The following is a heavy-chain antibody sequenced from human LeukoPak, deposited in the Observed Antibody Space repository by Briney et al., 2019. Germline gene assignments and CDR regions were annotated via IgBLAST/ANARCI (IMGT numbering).Heavy chain of an antibody. Sequence: GGSLRLSCAPSGFSFSSYWMAWVRQAPGKGLEWVGNIKQDGSEQYYVDSLQGRFTISRDNAKNSLYLQMNSLRVEDTAVYYCARGLSYCSNGICPFDYWGQGTLVTVSS. J-gene: IGHJ4*02. CDR1: GFSFSSYW. CDR2: IKQDGSEQ. D-gene: IGHD2-8*01. CDR3: ARGLSYCSNGICPFDY. V-gene: IGHV3-7*01.